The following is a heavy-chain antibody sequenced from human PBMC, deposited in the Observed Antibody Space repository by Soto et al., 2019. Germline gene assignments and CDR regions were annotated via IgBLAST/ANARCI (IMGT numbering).Heavy chain of an antibody. D-gene: IGHD3-22*01. V-gene: IGHV3-23*01. Sequence: GGSLRLSCAASGFTFSSYAMSWVRQAPGKGLEWVSAISGSGGSTYYADSVKGRFTISRDNSKNTLYLQMNSLRAEDTAVYYCAKGSGFTMIVVVITTLDYWGQGTLVTVSS. CDR3: AKGSGFTMIVVVITTLDY. J-gene: IGHJ4*02. CDR1: GFTFSSYA. CDR2: ISGSGGST.